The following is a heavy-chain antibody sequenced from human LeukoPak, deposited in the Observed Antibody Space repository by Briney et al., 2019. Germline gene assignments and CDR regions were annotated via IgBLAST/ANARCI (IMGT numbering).Heavy chain of an antibody. CDR2: ISSSSSYI. J-gene: IGHJ2*01. V-gene: IGHV3-21*01. CDR3: ARAVAQRYFDL. Sequence: GGSLRLSCAASGFTFSSYSMNWVRQAPGKGLEWVSSISSSSSYIYYADSVKGRFTISRDNAKNSLYLQMNSLRAEDTAVYYCARAVAQRYFDLWGRGTLVTVSS. CDR1: GFTFSSYS. D-gene: IGHD6-19*01.